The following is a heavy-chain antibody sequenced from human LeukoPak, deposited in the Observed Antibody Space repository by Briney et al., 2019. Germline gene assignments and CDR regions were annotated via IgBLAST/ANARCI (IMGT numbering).Heavy chain of an antibody. CDR3: ARAREFSSSSGRAYYFDY. J-gene: IGHJ4*02. CDR2: VYSRGSI. V-gene: IGHV4-39*07. CDR1: GGSMNTVSYY. Sequence: SETLFLTCTVSGGSMNTVSYYWVWIRQAPEKGLEWIGSVYSRGSIYSNPSLRSRVTISLDTSTNQFSLNLSSVTVADTALYYCARAREFSSSSGRAYYFDYWGQGTLVTVSS. D-gene: IGHD6-6*01.